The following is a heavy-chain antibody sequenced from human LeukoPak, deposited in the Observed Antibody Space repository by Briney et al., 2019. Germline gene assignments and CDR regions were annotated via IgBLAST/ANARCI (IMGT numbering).Heavy chain of an antibody. CDR3: ASGDSGYFEGLN. CDR1: GYTFTGYY. CDR2: NSPNRGGT. V-gene: IGHV1-2*02. J-gene: IGHJ4*02. Sequence: GASVKVSCKASGYTFTGYYMHWVRQAPGQGLEWMGWNSPNRGGTNYAQKFQGRVTRTRDASISTAYMELSRLRSDDTAVYYCASGDSGYFEGLNWGQGTLVTVSS. D-gene: IGHD3-22*01.